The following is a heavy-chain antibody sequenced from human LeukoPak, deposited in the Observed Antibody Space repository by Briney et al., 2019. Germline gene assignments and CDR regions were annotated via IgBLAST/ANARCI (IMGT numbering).Heavy chain of an antibody. CDR2: ISVYNGHT. CDR3: ARDHSNWNYAPDF. Sequence: GASVKVSCKASGYTFTSNGISWVRQAPGQGLEWMGWISVYNGHTNYAQKLQGRVTMTTDTSTGTAYLDVRSLTSDDTAVYYCARDHSNWNYAPDFWGQGTLVIVSS. D-gene: IGHD1-7*01. J-gene: IGHJ4*02. V-gene: IGHV1-18*01. CDR1: GYTFTSNG.